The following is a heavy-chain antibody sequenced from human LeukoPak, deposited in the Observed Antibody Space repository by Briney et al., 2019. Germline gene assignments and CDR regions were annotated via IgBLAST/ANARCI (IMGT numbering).Heavy chain of an antibody. D-gene: IGHD5-24*01. CDR3: ARDPPGGDGYNLDYFDY. V-gene: IGHV3-48*03. CDR2: SSSSGSTI. CDR1: GFTFSSYE. J-gene: IGHJ4*02. Sequence: GGSLRLSCAASGFTFSSYEMNWVRQAPGKGLEWVSYSSSSGSTIYYADSVKGRFTISRDNAKNSLYLQMNSLRAEDTAVYYCARDPPGGDGYNLDYFDYWGQGTLVTVSS.